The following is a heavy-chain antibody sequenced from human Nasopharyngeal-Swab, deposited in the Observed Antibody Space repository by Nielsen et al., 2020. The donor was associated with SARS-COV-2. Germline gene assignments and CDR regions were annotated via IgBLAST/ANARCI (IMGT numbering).Heavy chain of an antibody. CDR2: IDDGART. Sequence: GESLKISCAASGFTFSSRAMSWVRQAPGEGLEWVSTIDDGARTYFADSVKGRFTLSRDNSKNTVYLQMNSLSAEDTAVYYCAKRGPQLDWRYFDYWGQGTLVTVSS. CDR3: AKRGPQLDWRYFDY. D-gene: IGHD6-13*01. CDR1: GFTFSSRA. V-gene: IGHV3-23*01. J-gene: IGHJ4*02.